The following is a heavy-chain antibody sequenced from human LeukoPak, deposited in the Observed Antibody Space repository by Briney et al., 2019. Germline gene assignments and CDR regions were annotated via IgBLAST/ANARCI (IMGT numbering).Heavy chain of an antibody. V-gene: IGHV3-73*01. Sequence: GGSLRLSCAASGFTFSGSAMHWVRQASGKGLEWVGRIRSKANSYATAYAASVKGMCTISRDDSKNTAYLQMNSLKTEDTAVYYCTRPYGDYVDYYYYGMDVWGQGTTVTVSS. CDR1: GFTFSGSA. D-gene: IGHD4-17*01. J-gene: IGHJ6*02. CDR2: IRSKANSYAT. CDR3: TRPYGDYVDYYYYGMDV.